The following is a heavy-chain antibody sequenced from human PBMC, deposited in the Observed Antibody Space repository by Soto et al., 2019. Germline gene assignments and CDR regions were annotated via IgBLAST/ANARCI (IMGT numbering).Heavy chain of an antibody. V-gene: IGHV4-34*01. CDR2: INHSGST. CDR1: GGSFSGYY. CDR3: ARGHRQSIMITFGGSFDY. D-gene: IGHD3-16*01. Sequence: SETLSLTCAVYGGSFSGYYWSWIRQPPGKGLEWIGEINHSGSTNYNPSLKSRVTISVDTSKNQFSLKLSSVTAADTAVYYCARGHRQSIMITFGGSFDYWGQGTLVTVSS. J-gene: IGHJ4*02.